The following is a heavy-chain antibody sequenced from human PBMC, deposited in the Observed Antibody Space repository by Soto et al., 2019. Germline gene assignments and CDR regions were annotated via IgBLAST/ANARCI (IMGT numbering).Heavy chain of an antibody. V-gene: IGHV3-23*01. CDR1: VFTFISYA. CDR3: AKALLTDFPSYLPHYYDFWSGYYYY. J-gene: IGHJ4*02. Sequence: PGWSLRLSCASSVFTFISYAMSWVRQAPGKGLEWVSAISGSGGSTYYADSVKGRFTISRDNSKNTLYLQMNSLRAEDTAVYYCAKALLTDFPSYLPHYYDFWSGYYYYWGQGTLVTVSS. D-gene: IGHD3-3*01. CDR2: ISGSGGST.